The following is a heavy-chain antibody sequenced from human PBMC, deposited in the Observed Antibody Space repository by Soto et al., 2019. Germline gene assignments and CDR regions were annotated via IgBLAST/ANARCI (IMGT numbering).Heavy chain of an antibody. Sequence: SETLSLTCAVSGGSVSSSSYSWGWIRQPPGKGLEWIGTIYSSENTYYNPSLMSRVTISVDTSKNQFSLKLSSVTAADTAVYYCARLNGYCISTNCHGYYGMDVWGQGTTVTVSS. D-gene: IGHD2-2*01. CDR1: GGSVSSSSYS. V-gene: IGHV4-39*01. CDR2: IYSSENT. CDR3: ARLNGYCISTNCHGYYGMDV. J-gene: IGHJ6*02.